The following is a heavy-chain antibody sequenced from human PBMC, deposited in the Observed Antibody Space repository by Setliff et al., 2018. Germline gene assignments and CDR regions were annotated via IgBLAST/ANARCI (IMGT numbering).Heavy chain of an antibody. CDR2: INYRGST. CDR3: ARRSPAYYSDSSGYFYDTSPYMDV. V-gene: IGHV4-39*02. J-gene: IGHJ6*03. CDR1: GGSISSSNYY. Sequence: KPSETLSLTCSVSGGSISSSNYYWGWIRQSPGKGLEWIGSINYRGSTYDNPSLKSRVTMSVDTSKSHFSLKLSSVTAADTAVYYCARRSPAYYSDSSGYFYDTSPYMDVWGKGTTVTVSS. D-gene: IGHD3-22*01.